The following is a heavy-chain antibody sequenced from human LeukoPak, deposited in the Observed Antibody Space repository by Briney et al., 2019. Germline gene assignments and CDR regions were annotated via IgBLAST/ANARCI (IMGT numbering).Heavy chain of an antibody. CDR1: GFTFSSYS. CDR3: ARGSTGGYSGYDATRKYFDY. Sequence: GGSLRLSCAASGFTFSSYSMNWVRQAPGKGLEWVSSISSRSSYIYYTDSVKGRFTIPRDNAKNSLHLQMNSLRAEDTALYYCARGSTGGYSGYDATRKYFDYWGQGTLVTVSS. D-gene: IGHD5-12*01. J-gene: IGHJ4*02. CDR2: ISSRSSYI. V-gene: IGHV3-21*01.